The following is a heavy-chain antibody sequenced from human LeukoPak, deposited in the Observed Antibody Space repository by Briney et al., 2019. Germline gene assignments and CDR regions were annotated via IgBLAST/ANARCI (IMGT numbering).Heavy chain of an antibody. Sequence: ASVKVSCKASGYTFTGYYMHWVRQAPGQGLEWMGWINPNSGGTNYAQKFQGRVTMTRDTSISTAYLELSRLRSDDTAVYYCARDLYYDSSGYYYYYYYMDVWGKGTTVTVSS. D-gene: IGHD3-22*01. CDR1: GYTFTGYY. J-gene: IGHJ6*03. CDR2: INPNSGGT. CDR3: ARDLYYDSSGYYYYYYYMDV. V-gene: IGHV1-2*02.